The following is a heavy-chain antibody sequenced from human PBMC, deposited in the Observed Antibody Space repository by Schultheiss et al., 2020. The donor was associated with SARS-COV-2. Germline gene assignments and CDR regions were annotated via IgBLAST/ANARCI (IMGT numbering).Heavy chain of an antibody. CDR1: GYTFTSYS. Sequence: ASVKVSCKASGYTFTSYSMHWVRQAPGQGLEWMGIITPSGGDTTYAQKFQGRVTMTRDTSRSTVYVELSSLRSEDTAVYYYARIGRYSGSYDYWGQGTLVTVSS. D-gene: IGHD1-26*01. V-gene: IGHV1-46*01. J-gene: IGHJ4*02. CDR2: ITPSGGDT. CDR3: ARIGRYSGSYDY.